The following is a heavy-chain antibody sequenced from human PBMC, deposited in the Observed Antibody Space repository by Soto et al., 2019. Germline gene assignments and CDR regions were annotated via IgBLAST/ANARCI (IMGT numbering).Heavy chain of an antibody. J-gene: IGHJ4*02. CDR1: GYTFSDDY. D-gene: IGHD3-3*01. CDR3: ARGGVTIFGGVDY. V-gene: IGHV1-2*02. CDR2: IHAKSCPT. Sequence: QVQVVQSGTEVKKPGASVKVSCKASGYTFSDDYMHWIRQAPRQGPEWLGWIHAKSCPTNYAQKFQGRVTLPRDTSISTAYIELSRLTSDDTAVYFCARGGVTIFGGVDYWGQGNQVTVSS.